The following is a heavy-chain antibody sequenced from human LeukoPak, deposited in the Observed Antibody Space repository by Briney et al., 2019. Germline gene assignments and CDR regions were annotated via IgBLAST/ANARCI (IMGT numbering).Heavy chain of an antibody. CDR2: ISYDGSNK. CDR3: AKAPGYCSGGSCYDY. CDR1: GFTFSSYG. V-gene: IGHV3-30*18. J-gene: IGHJ4*02. D-gene: IGHD2-15*01. Sequence: PGGSQRLSCAASGFTFSSYGMHWVRQAPGKGLEWVAVISYDGSNKYYADSVKGRFTISRDNSKNTLYLQMKSLRAEDTAVYYCAKAPGYCSGGSCYDYWGQGTLVTVSS.